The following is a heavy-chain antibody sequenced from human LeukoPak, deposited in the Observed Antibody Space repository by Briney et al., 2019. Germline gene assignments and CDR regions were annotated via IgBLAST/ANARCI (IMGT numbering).Heavy chain of an antibody. CDR2: IRYDGSDK. J-gene: IGHJ4*02. CDR3: AKVDVVNCSSTSCYKGLGY. V-gene: IGHV3-30*02. D-gene: IGHD2-2*02. Sequence: GGSLRLSCAASRFTFNNYGMHWVRQAPGKGLEWLAFIRYDGSDKYYADSVKGRFTISRDNSKNTLYLQMNSLRAEDTAVYYCAKVDVVNCSSTSCYKGLGYWGQGTLVTVSS. CDR1: RFTFNNYG.